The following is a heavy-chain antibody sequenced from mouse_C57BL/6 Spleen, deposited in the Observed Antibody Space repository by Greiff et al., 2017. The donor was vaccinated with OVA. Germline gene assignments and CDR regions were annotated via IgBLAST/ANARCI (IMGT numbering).Heavy chain of an antibody. J-gene: IGHJ4*01. Sequence: VKLMESGPGLVQPSQSLSITCTVSGFSLTSYGVHWVRQSPGKGLEWLGVIWSGGSTDYNAAFISRLSISKDNSKSQVFFKMNSLQADDTAIYYCARKTGRVYYAMDYWGQGTSVTVSS. CDR2: IWSGGST. V-gene: IGHV2-2*01. CDR1: GFSLTSYG. CDR3: ARKTGRVYYAMDY.